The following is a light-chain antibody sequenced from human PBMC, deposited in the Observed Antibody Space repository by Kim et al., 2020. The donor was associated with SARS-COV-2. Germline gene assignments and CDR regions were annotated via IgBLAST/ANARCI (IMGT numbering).Light chain of an antibody. Sequence: EIVLTQSPATLSLSPGERATLSCRASQSIASYLAWYQQKLGQAPRLLIYDASNRATGIPARFSGSGSGTDFTLTISSLEPEDFAVYYCLQRSNWPLTFGPGTKVDIK. V-gene: IGKV3-11*01. CDR2: DAS. J-gene: IGKJ3*01. CDR3: LQRSNWPLT. CDR1: QSIASY.